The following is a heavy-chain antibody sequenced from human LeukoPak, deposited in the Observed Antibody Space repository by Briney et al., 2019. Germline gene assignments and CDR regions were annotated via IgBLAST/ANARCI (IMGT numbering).Heavy chain of an antibody. Sequence: SVKVSCKASGGTFSSYAISWVRQAPGQGLEWMGEIIPIFGTANYAQKFQGRVTITADESTSTAYMELSSLRSEDTAVYYCARDQYGINPQYYFLYWGQGTLVTVSS. CDR3: ARDQYGINPQYYFLY. D-gene: IGHD3-10*01. CDR2: IIPIFGTA. J-gene: IGHJ4*02. V-gene: IGHV1-69*13. CDR1: GGTFSSYA.